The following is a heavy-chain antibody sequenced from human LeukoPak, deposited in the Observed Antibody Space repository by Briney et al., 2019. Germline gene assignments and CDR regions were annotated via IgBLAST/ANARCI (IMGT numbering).Heavy chain of an antibody. CDR1: GFSFSMYD. J-gene: IGHJ4*02. Sequence: PGGSLSLSCEASGFSFSMYDMTWVRQAPGKGLEYVSSISSRSTYRFSADSVRSRFTISRDDAKNLLFLHMNRLRGDDTAVYYCARLGPGRDVSNSFDLWGQGTLVTVSS. CDR3: ARLGPGRDVSNSFDL. D-gene: IGHD5-24*01. V-gene: IGHV3-21*06. CDR2: ISSRSTYR.